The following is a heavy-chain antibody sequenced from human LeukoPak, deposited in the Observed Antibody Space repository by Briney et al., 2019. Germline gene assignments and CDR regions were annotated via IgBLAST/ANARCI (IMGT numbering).Heavy chain of an antibody. Sequence: ASVKVSCKASGGTFSSYAISWVRQAPGQGLEWMGRIIPIFGTANYAQKFQGRVTITTDESTSTAYMELSSLRSEDTAVYYCATEPTISDFWSGSMYYFDYWGQGTLVTVSS. J-gene: IGHJ4*02. CDR1: GGTFSSYA. CDR3: ATEPTISDFWSGSMYYFDY. D-gene: IGHD3-3*01. CDR2: IIPIFGTA. V-gene: IGHV1-69*05.